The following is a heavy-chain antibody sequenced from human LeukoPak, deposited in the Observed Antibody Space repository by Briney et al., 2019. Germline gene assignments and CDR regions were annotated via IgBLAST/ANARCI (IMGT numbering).Heavy chain of an antibody. CDR3: ARGPPPDFDY. Sequence: SEALLLTCTVSGGSISSGDYYWSWIRQPPGKGLEWIGYIYYSGSTYYNPSLKSRVTLSVDTSKNQFSLKLNSVTAADTAVYYCARGPPPDFDYWGRGTLVTVSS. V-gene: IGHV4-30-4*01. J-gene: IGHJ4*02. CDR2: IYYSGST. CDR1: GGSISSGDYY.